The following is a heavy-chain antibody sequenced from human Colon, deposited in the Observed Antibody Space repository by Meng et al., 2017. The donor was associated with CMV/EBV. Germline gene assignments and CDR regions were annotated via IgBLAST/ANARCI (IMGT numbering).Heavy chain of an antibody. V-gene: IGHV3-7*01. CDR1: GFSFSTYW. D-gene: IGHD2-2*02. CDR2: IKQDGSEK. J-gene: IGHJ4*02. Sequence: GGSLKIYCPASGFSFSTYWMTWVRQAPGKGLGWVAKIKQDGSEKDYVDSVKGRFTISRDNAKKTVYLQINGLRAGDTAVYYCASVFFCSTTNCYTALDYFDYWGQGTLVTVSS. CDR3: ASVFFCSTTNCYTALDYFDY.